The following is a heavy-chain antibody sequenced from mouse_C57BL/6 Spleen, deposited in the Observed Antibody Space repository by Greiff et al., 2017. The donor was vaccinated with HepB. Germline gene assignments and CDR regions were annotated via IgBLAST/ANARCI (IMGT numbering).Heavy chain of an antibody. CDR1: GYTFTSYG. CDR3: ARGYYGSSYGNYFDY. CDR2: IYPRSGNT. D-gene: IGHD1-1*01. J-gene: IGHJ2*01. V-gene: IGHV1-81*01. Sequence: QVQLKQSGAELARPGASVKLSCKASGYTFTSYGISWVKQRTGQGLEWIGEIYPRSGNTYYNEKFKRKATLTADKSSSTAYMELRSLTSEDSAVYFCARGYYGSSYGNYFDYWGQGTTLTVSS.